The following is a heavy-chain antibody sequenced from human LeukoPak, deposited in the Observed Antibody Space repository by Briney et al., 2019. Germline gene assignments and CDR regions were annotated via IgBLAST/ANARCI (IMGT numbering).Heavy chain of an antibody. J-gene: IGHJ4*02. Sequence: GGSLRLSCAASGFTVSSNDMSWVRQAPGKGLECISVIYSGGSTDYADSVKGRLTISRDNSKNTLYLQMNSLRAEDTAVYYCARDFTRVADWGQGTLVTVSS. CDR3: ARDFTRVAD. CDR1: GFTVSSND. D-gene: IGHD5-12*01. V-gene: IGHV3-53*01. CDR2: IYSGGST.